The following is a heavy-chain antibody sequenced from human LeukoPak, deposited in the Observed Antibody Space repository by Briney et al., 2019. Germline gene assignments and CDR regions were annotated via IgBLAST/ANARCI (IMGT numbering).Heavy chain of an antibody. D-gene: IGHD3-10*01. CDR2: IIPIFGTA. CDR3: ARAHISITMVRGVIINNVDY. J-gene: IGHJ4*02. V-gene: IGHV1-69*05. Sequence: SVKVSCKASGGTFSSYAISWVRQAPGQGLEWMGGIIPIFGTANYAQKLQGRVTMTTDTSTSTAYMELRSLRSDDTAVYYCARAHISITMVRGVIINNVDYWGQGTLVTVSS. CDR1: GGTFSSYA.